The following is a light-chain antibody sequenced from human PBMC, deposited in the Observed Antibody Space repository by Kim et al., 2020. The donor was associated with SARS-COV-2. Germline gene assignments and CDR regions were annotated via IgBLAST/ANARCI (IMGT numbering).Light chain of an antibody. CDR3: HVWDKDSNQLV. CDR2: YDS. V-gene: IGLV3-21*04. Sequence: SYELTQPPSVSVAPGQTATITCEGNNIGTKPVHWYQQKPGQAPIMVIFYDSVRPSGIPERFFGSNSGNTATLTIRGVEAGDEADYYCHVWDKDSNQLVLGGGTQLTVL. J-gene: IGLJ2*01. CDR1: NIGTKP.